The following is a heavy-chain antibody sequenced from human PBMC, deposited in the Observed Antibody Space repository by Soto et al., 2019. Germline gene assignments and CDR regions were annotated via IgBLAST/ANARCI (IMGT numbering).Heavy chain of an antibody. CDR3: VRDMTGGRGAVAGNVPGYYYAMDV. CDR1: GFTVNSNY. V-gene: IGHV3-53*05. J-gene: IGHJ6*01. CDR2: IYSDGST. D-gene: IGHD6-19*01. Sequence: GGSLRLSCAASGFTVNSNYMSWVRQAPGKGLEWVSVIYSDGSTYYADSVKGRFIISRDNAKNSLYLQMTSLRPEDSALYYCVRDMTGGRGAVAGNVPGYYYAMDVWGQGTTVTVSS.